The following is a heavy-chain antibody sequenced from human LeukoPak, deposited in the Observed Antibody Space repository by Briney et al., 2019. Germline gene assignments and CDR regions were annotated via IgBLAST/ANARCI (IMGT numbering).Heavy chain of an antibody. V-gene: IGHV4-39*01. Sequence: SETLSLTCNVLGGSIRSSNCYWGWIRQPPGKGLEWIGSIYYSGSTYYNPSLKGRGTMSVDTSNNQFSLKLTSATATDAAVYYCVRLFYYDSRGPPSWGQGTLVTVSS. D-gene: IGHD3-22*01. CDR2: IYYSGST. CDR3: VRLFYYDSRGPPS. CDR1: GGSIRSSNCY. J-gene: IGHJ5*02.